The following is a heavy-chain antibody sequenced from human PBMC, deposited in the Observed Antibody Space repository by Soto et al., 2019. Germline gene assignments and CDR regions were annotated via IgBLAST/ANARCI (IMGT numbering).Heavy chain of an antibody. Sequence: EVQLVESGGGLVQPGGSLRLSCAASGFTFSSYWMHWVRQAPGKRLVWVSRINGDGSSTSYADSVKGRFTISRDNAKNTLYLQMNSLRAEETAVYYCAKVLYSWNAVLDHWGQGTLVTVSS. V-gene: IGHV3-74*01. CDR2: INGDGSST. CDR1: GFTFSSYW. J-gene: IGHJ4*02. CDR3: AKVLYSWNAVLDH. D-gene: IGHD1-20*01.